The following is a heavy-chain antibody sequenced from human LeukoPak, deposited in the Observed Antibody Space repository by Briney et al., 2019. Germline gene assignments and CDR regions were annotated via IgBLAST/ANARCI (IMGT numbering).Heavy chain of an antibody. CDR3: AKARITGTTLRYYFDY. CDR2: ISGSGGST. V-gene: IGHV3-23*01. J-gene: IGHJ4*02. Sequence: GGSLRLSCAASGFTFSSYAMSWVRQAPGKGLEWVSAISGSGGSTYYADSVKGRFTISRDNSKNTLYLQMNSLRAEDTAVYYCAKARITGTTLRYYFDYWGQGTLVTVSS. CDR1: GFTFSSYA. D-gene: IGHD1-20*01.